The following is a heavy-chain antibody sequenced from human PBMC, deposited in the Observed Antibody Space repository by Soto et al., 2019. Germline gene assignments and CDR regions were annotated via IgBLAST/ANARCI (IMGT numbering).Heavy chain of an antibody. D-gene: IGHD6-19*01. CDR2: INPGVGTT. CDR3: SRTAGYSSGWYRGVADY. CDR1: GYTFTSHY. V-gene: IGHV1-46*03. Sequence: QVQLVQSGAEVKKPGASVKVSCKASGYTFTSHYIFWVRQAPGHGLEWMGIINPGVGTTSYAQKFHGRVTMTRDTSTNTVYMEMSSLISEDTAIYYCSRTAGYSSGWYRGVADYWGKGTLVTVSS. J-gene: IGHJ4*02.